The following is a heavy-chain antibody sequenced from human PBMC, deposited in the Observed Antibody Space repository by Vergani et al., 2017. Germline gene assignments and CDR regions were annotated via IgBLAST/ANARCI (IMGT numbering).Heavy chain of an antibody. J-gene: IGHJ4*02. D-gene: IGHD5-12*01. V-gene: IGHV4-34*01. CDR2: IHQNERT. Sequence: QVQLQQWGAGLLKPSETLSLTCAVSVGSFSGFFWNWIRQPPGKGLEWVGEIHQNERTNYNPSLSSRVTISVDTSKSQFSLKLDSVTAADTAIYYCVRYDTAYDAGGFDYWGQGTLVTVSS. CDR3: VRYDTAYDAGGFDY. CDR1: VGSFSGFF.